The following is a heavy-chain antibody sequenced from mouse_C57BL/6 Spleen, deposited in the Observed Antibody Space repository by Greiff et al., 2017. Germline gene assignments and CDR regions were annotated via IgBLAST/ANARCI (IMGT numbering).Heavy chain of an antibody. Sequence: EVMLVESGGGLVKPGGSLKLSCAASGFTFSSYTMSWVRQTPEKRLEWVATISGGGGNTYYPDSVKGRFTISRDNAKNTLYLQMSSLRSEDTALYYCARRGSQRGYFDVWGTGTTVTVSS. V-gene: IGHV5-9*01. CDR3: ARRGSQRGYFDV. CDR2: ISGGGGNT. CDR1: GFTFSSYT. J-gene: IGHJ1*03.